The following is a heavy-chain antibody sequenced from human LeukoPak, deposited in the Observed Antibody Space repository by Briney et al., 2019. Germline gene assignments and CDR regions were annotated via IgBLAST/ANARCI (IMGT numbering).Heavy chain of an antibody. Sequence: GGSLRLSCAASGFTFSNAWMSWVRQAPGKGLEWVARIKSKTNGGTTDYPAPVHTRFTISRDDSKNTLYLQMDSLKPEDTAVYYCATDNFYRWGWEGFFQHWGQGTLITVSS. V-gene: IGHV3-15*01. CDR2: IKSKTNGGTT. CDR3: ATDNFYRWGWEGFFQH. J-gene: IGHJ1*01. CDR1: GFTFSNAW. D-gene: IGHD1-26*01.